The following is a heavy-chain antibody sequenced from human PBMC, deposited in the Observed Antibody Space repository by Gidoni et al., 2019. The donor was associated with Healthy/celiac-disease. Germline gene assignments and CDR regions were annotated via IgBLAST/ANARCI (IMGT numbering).Heavy chain of an antibody. CDR1: GGSISSYY. J-gene: IGHJ2*01. CDR3: ARDSRYCSGGSCYAWYFDL. D-gene: IGHD2-15*01. CDR2: IYYSGST. V-gene: IGHV4-59*01. Sequence: QVQLQESGPGLVKPSETLSLTCTVSGGSISSYYWSWIRQPPGKGLEWIGYIYYSGSTNYNPSLKSRVTISVDTSKNQFSLKLSSVTAADTAVYYCARDSRYCSGGSCYAWYFDLWGRGTLVTVSS.